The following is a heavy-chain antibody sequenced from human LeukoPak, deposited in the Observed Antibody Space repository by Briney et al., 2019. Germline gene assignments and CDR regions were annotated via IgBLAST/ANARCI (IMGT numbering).Heavy chain of an antibody. J-gene: IGHJ4*02. D-gene: IGHD5-12*01. Sequence: SETLSLTCTVSGGSISSYYWSWIRQPAGKGLEWIGRIYTSGSTNYNPSLKSRVTMSVDSSKNQFSLKLSSVTAADTAVYYCARDGGSGYLGPIDYWGQGTLVTVSS. V-gene: IGHV4-4*07. CDR2: IYTSGST. CDR3: ARDGGSGYLGPIDY. CDR1: GGSISSYY.